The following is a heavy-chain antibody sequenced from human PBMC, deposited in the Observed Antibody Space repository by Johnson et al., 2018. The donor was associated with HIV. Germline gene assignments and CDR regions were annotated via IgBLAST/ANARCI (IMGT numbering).Heavy chain of an antibody. J-gene: IGHJ3*02. D-gene: IGHD1-26*01. CDR3: ARVQSLQWELLDGDAFDI. CDR1: GFTFSSYA. CDR2: IKQDGSEK. V-gene: IGHV3-7*01. Sequence: VQLVESGGGVVQPGRSLRLSCAASGFTFSSYAMHWVRQAPGKGLEWVANIKQDGSEKYYVHSVKGRFTISRDNAKNSLYLQMNSLRAEDTAVYYCARVQSLQWELLDGDAFDIWGQGTMVTVSS.